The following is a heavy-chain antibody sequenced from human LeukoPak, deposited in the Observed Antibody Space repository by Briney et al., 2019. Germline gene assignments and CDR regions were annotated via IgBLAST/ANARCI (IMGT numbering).Heavy chain of an antibody. V-gene: IGHV3-7*01. J-gene: IGHJ4*02. CDR3: ATNYGGNPFDY. CDR1: GFTFNTYW. CDR2: IKQDGSEK. Sequence: PGGSLRLSCAASGFTFNTYWMSWVRQAPGKGLEWVANIKQDGSEKYYVGSVKGRFTVSRDNAKNSLYLQMNSLRAEDTAVYYCATNYGGNPFDYWGQGTLVTVSS. D-gene: IGHD4-23*01.